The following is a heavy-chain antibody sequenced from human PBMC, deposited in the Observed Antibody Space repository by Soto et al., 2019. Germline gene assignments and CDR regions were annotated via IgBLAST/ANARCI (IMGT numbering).Heavy chain of an antibody. CDR3: TSYPDFWGGHTPL. D-gene: IGHD3-3*01. CDR1: GFSITSTW. Sequence: EVQLVESGGGLVQPGGSLRLSCAASGFSITSTWMHWVRQAPGKGLEWVGRVKSKADGGTADYAAPVKGRFTVSRDDSKNTQYLQMNSLKMEDTAVYYCTSYPDFWGGHTPLWGQGTLVTVSS. V-gene: IGHV3-15*07. J-gene: IGHJ4*02. CDR2: VKSKADGGTA.